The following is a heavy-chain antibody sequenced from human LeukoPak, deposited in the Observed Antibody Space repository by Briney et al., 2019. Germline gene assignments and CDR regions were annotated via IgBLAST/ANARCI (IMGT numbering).Heavy chain of an antibody. CDR1: GGSVSSYY. V-gene: IGHV4-4*07. J-gene: IGHJ4*02. D-gene: IGHD6-13*01. Sequence: SETLSLTCTVSGGSVSSYYWSWIRQPAGKGLEWIGRIYTSGSTNYNPSLKSRVTMSVDTSKNQFSLKLGSVTAADTAVYYCARVQQLVRKMVFADYWGQGTLVTVSS. CDR2: IYTSGST. CDR3: ARVQQLVRKMVFADY.